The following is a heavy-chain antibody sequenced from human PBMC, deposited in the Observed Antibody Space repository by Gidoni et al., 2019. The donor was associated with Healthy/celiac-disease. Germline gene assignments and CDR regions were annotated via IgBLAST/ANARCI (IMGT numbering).Heavy chain of an antibody. J-gene: IGHJ4*02. Sequence: EVQLLESGGGLVQPGGSLRLSCAASGFTFRSYASSWVRQAPGKGLEWVSGISGGGGGTYYADSVKGRFTISRDNSKNTLYLQMNSLRAEDTAVYYCAKVLGRLLWYGDYDYWGQGTLVTVSS. CDR1: GFTFRSYA. CDR3: AKVLGRLLWYGDYDY. V-gene: IGHV3-23*01. D-gene: IGHD3-10*01. CDR2: ISGGGGGT.